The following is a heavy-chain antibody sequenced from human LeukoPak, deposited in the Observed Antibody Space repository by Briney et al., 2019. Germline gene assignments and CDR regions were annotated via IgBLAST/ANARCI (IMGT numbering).Heavy chain of an antibody. CDR1: GGSFSGYY. D-gene: IGHD1-26*01. Sequence: SETLSLTCAVYGGSFSGYYWSWIRQPPGKGLEWIGEINHSGSTNYNPSLKSRVTISVDTSKNQFSLKLSSVTAADTAVYYCVRGSYYGYWGQGTLVTVSS. J-gene: IGHJ4*02. V-gene: IGHV4-34*01. CDR3: VRGSYYGY. CDR2: INHSGST.